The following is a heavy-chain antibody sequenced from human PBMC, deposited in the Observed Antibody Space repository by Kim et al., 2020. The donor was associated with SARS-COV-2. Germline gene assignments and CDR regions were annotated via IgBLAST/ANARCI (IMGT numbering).Heavy chain of an antibody. CDR2: IYYSGST. CDR3: ARDGGSYFYYGMDV. CDR1: GGSISSSSYY. V-gene: IGHV4-39*07. J-gene: IGHJ6*02. D-gene: IGHD3-16*01. Sequence: SETLYLTCTVSGGSISSSSYYWGWIRQPPGKGLEWIGSIYYSGSTYYNPSLKSRVTISVDTSKNQFSLKLSSVTAADTSVYYCARDGGSYFYYGMDVWGQGTTVTVSS.